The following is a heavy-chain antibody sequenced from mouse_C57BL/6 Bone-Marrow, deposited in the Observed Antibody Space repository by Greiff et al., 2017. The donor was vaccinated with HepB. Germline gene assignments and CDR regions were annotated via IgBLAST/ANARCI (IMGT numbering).Heavy chain of an antibody. CDR1: GYTFTDYE. Sequence: QVQLQQSGAELVRPGASVTLSCKASGYTFTDYEMHWVKQTPVHGLEWIGAIDPETGGTAYNQKFKGKAILTADKSSSTAYMELRSLTSEDSAVYYCTRSITTVAYYYAMDYWGQGTSVTVSS. CDR2: IDPETGGT. CDR3: TRSITTVAYYYAMDY. J-gene: IGHJ4*01. D-gene: IGHD1-1*01. V-gene: IGHV1-15*01.